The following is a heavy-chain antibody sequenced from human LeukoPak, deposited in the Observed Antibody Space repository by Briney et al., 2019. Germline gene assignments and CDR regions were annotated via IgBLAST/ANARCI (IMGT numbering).Heavy chain of an antibody. Sequence: GGSLRLSCAASGFTFSDYYMSWIRQAPGKGLEWVSYISSSGSTIYYADSVKGRFTISRDNAQKSLFLQMNSLRADDTAVYYCARADFCNSTSCYTAEYFQHWGPGTLVTVSS. J-gene: IGHJ1*01. CDR1: GFTFSDYY. V-gene: IGHV3-11*04. CDR3: ARADFCNSTSCYTAEYFQH. D-gene: IGHD2-2*02. CDR2: ISSSGSTI.